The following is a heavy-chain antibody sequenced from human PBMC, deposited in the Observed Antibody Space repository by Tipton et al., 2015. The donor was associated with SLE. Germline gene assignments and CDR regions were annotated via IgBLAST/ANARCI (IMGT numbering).Heavy chain of an antibody. V-gene: IGHV4-31*03. D-gene: IGHD1/OR15-1a*01. Sequence: TLSLTCTVSGGSMSSGSYYWSWIRQHPGKGLEWIGYIYYSGTTYYNPSLKSRLSLSIDTSKNKSSLKLSSLTAADTAVYYCARENSRKGFDIWGQGTMVTVSS. CDR1: GGSMSSGSYY. J-gene: IGHJ3*02. CDR3: ARENSRKGFDI. CDR2: IYYSGTT.